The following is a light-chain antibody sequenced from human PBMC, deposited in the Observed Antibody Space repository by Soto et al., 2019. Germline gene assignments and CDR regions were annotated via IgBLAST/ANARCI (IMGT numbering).Light chain of an antibody. V-gene: IGKV1-5*03. J-gene: IGKJ2*01. CDR1: QTISSW. Sequence: DIQMTQFPSTLSASIGDRVTITCRASQTISSWLAWYQQKPGEAPKLLIYKASSLETGVPSRFSGSGSETEFTLTISSLQPDDFATYYCQQYNSYPYTFGQGTRLEIK. CDR2: KAS. CDR3: QQYNSYPYT.